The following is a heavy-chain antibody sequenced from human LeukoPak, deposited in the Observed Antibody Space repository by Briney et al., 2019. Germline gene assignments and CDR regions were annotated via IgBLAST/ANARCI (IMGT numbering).Heavy chain of an antibody. V-gene: IGHV3-53*01. CDR1: GFTVSSNY. J-gene: IGHJ4*02. Sequence: PGGSLRLSCAASGFTVSSNYMSWVRQAPGKGLEWVSVIDSGGSTYYADSVKGRFTISRDNSKNTLYLQMNRLRAEDTAVYYCARDIYDSSGYYSDYWGQGTLVTVSS. CDR2: IDSGGST. CDR3: ARDIYDSSGYYSDY. D-gene: IGHD3-22*01.